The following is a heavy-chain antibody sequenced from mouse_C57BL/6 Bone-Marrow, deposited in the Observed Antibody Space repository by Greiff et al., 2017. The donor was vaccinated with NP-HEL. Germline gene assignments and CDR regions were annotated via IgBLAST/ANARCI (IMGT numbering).Heavy chain of an antibody. CDR1: YTF. D-gene: IGHD1-1*01. CDR3: SEDSAVYYCAWQWLHAVVAEQYAF. CDR2: GQGLEWIG. J-gene: IGHJ1*03. V-gene: IGHV1-87*01. Sequence: QVQLQQSGPELARPWASVKISCQAFYTFFRRAHFAFRDTNYWMQWVKQRPGQGLEWIGAISPGNGDTSSNQTFKGKATLTADKSSSTAYMQLSSLASEDSAVYYCAWQWLHAVVAEQYAFRGRGTTVTVPS.